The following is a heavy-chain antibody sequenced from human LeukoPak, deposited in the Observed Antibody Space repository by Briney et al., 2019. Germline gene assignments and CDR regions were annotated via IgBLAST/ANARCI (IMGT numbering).Heavy chain of an antibody. CDR2: ISGSGGST. CDR3: AKNVRSGWTPFCDY. Sequence: GGSLRLSCAASGFTFSSYWMSWVRQAPGKGLEWVSAISGSGGSTYYADSVKGRFTISRDNSKNTLYLQMNSLRAEDTAVYYCAKNVRSGWTPFCDYWGQGTLVTVSS. V-gene: IGHV3-23*01. D-gene: IGHD6-19*01. CDR1: GFTFSSYW. J-gene: IGHJ4*02.